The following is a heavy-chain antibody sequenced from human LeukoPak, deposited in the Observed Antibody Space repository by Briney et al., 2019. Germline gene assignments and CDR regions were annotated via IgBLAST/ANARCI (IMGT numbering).Heavy chain of an antibody. Sequence: GGSLRLSCAASGFISSDYYMSWIRQAPGRGLEWISYITSNSTSYTNYAGSVKGRFTISRDNAKNSLYLQMNSLRSDDTAVYYCARHGSGSSFDYWGQGTLVTVSS. V-gene: IGHV3-11*03. CDR3: ARHGSGSSFDY. CDR1: GFISSDYY. D-gene: IGHD5-12*01. CDR2: ITSNSTSYT. J-gene: IGHJ4*02.